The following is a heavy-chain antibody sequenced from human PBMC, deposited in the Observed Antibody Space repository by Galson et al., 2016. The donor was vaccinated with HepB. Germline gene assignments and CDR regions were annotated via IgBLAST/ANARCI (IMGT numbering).Heavy chain of an antibody. Sequence: QSGAEVKKPGESLKISCTDSGYSFSSSWIGWVRQMPGKGLEWMGIIYPGDSGTRYSPSFRGQVTISVDKSISTAYLQWSSLKASDTAMYYCARLGPSYDYYYYMDVWGKGTTLTVSS. CDR1: GYSFSSSW. CDR3: ARLGPSYDYYYYMDV. J-gene: IGHJ6*03. V-gene: IGHV5-51*01. D-gene: IGHD3/OR15-3a*01. CDR2: IYPGDSGT.